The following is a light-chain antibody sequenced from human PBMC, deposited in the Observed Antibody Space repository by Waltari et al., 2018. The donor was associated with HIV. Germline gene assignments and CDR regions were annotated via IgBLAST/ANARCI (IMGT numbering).Light chain of an antibody. CDR2: TNK. J-gene: IGLJ1*01. CDR3: AAWNDRLSGYV. Sequence: QSVLTQPPSASGTPAQSVTIPCSARSSNTGRSYVYWYQQLPGTAPKLLIYTNKRRPSGVPDRFSGSKSGTSASLAISGLRSEDEADYYCAAWNDRLSGYVFGTGTKVTV. CDR1: SSNTGRSY. V-gene: IGLV1-47*01.